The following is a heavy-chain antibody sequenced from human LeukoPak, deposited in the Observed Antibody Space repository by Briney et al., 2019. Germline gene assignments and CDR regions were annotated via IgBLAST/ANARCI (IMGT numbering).Heavy chain of an antibody. D-gene: IGHD6-13*01. CDR2: IYTSGST. V-gene: IGHV4-61*02. Sequence: SETLSLTCTVSGGSISSGSCYWSWIRQPAGKGLEWIGRIYTSGSTNYNPSLKSRVTISVDTSKNQFSLKLSSVTAADTAVYYCAREGYGSSPDYWGQGTLVTVSS. J-gene: IGHJ4*02. CDR3: AREGYGSSPDY. CDR1: GGSISSGSCY.